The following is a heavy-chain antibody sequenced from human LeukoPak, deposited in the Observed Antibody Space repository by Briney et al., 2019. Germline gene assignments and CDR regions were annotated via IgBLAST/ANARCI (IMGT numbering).Heavy chain of an antibody. Sequence: SETLPLTRTVSGGSISSYYWSWIRQPPGKGLEWIGYIYYSGSTNYNPSLKSRVTISVDTSKNQFSLKLSSVTAADTAVYYCARGAFKGYNYPNRFDYWGQGTLVTVSS. V-gene: IGHV4-59*01. CDR2: IYYSGST. CDR3: ARGAFKGYNYPNRFDY. CDR1: GGSISSYY. J-gene: IGHJ4*02. D-gene: IGHD5-24*01.